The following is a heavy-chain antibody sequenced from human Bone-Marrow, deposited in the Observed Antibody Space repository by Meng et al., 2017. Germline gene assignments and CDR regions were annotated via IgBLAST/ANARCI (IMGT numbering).Heavy chain of an antibody. Sequence: GESLKISCAASGFTFSSYAMSWVRQAPGKGLEWVSAISGSGGSTYYADSVKGRFTISRDNSKNTLYLQMNSLRAEDTAVYYCSKPLEQWLVTSDDFDIWGQGTMVTVSS. D-gene: IGHD6-19*01. CDR3: SKPLEQWLVTSDDFDI. J-gene: IGHJ3*02. CDR2: ISGSGGST. CDR1: GFTFSSYA. V-gene: IGHV3-23*01.